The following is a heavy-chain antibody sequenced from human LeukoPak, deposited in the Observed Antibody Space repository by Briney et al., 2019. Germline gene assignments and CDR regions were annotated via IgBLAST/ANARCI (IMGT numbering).Heavy chain of an antibody. D-gene: IGHD5-12*01. V-gene: IGHV3-48*03. CDR3: ARDIVATGSLYYYYYMDV. Sequence: TGGSLRLSCAATGFTFSSYEMNWVRQAPGKGLEWVSYISSSGSTIYYADSVKGRFTISRDNAKNSLYLQMNSLRAEDTAVYYCARDIVATGSLYYYYYMDVWGKGTTVTVSS. CDR1: GFTFSSYE. CDR2: ISSSGSTI. J-gene: IGHJ6*03.